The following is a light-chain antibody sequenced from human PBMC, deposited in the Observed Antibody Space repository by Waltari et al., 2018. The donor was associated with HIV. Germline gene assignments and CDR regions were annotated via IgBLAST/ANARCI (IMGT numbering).Light chain of an antibody. J-gene: IGLJ3*02. V-gene: IGLV2-11*01. CDR1: SSDVGGYHY. Sequence: QSALTQPRPVSGSPGQPVTLSCPGTSSDVGGYHYVSWYQQHPGKAPKLMIYDVSKRPSGVPDRFSGSKSGNTASLTISGLQAEDEADYYCCSYAGSYTWVFGGGTKLTVL. CDR3: CSYAGSYTWV. CDR2: DVS.